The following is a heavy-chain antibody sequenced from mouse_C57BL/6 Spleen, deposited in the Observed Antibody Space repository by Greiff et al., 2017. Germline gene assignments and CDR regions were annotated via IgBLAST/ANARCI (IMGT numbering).Heavy chain of an antibody. CDR1: GFTFSSYA. Sequence: EVKLMESGEGLVKPGGSLKLSCAASGFTFSSYAMSWVRQTPEKRLEWVAYISSGGDYIYYAATVKGRFTISRDNARNTLYLQMRSLKSEDTAMYYCTRDGYYGSSSFAYWGQGTLVTVSA. J-gene: IGHJ3*01. D-gene: IGHD1-1*01. CDR3: TRDGYYGSSSFAY. V-gene: IGHV5-9-1*02. CDR2: ISSGGDYI.